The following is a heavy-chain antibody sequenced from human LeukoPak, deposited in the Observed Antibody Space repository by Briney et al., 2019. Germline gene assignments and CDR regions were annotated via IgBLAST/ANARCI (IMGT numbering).Heavy chain of an antibody. CDR3: AKDQRRSAGLEPVYGMDV. D-gene: IGHD1-1*01. V-gene: IGHV3-23*01. J-gene: IGHJ6*02. Sequence: GGSLRLSCGAWGFTFSTYAMMCVPQAPGGGVEGVSTICGWGGRTYYADSVKGRFTISRDDSKDTLYPQMNTLRGEDTAVYYCAKDQRRSAGLEPVYGMDVWGQGTTVTVSS. CDR2: ICGWGGRT. CDR1: GFTFSTYA.